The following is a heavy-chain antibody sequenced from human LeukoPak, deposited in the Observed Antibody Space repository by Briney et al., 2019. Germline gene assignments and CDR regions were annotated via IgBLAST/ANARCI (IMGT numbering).Heavy chain of an antibody. Sequence: PGGSLRLSCAASGFTFSSYAMSWVRQAPGKGLEWVSAISGNGGSTYYADSVKGRFTISRDNSKNTLYLQMNSLRAEDTAVYYCAKVYYDILTGYSYYYYMDVWGKGTTATISS. J-gene: IGHJ6*03. D-gene: IGHD3-9*01. CDR1: GFTFSSYA. V-gene: IGHV3-23*01. CDR2: ISGNGGST. CDR3: AKVYYDILTGYSYYYYMDV.